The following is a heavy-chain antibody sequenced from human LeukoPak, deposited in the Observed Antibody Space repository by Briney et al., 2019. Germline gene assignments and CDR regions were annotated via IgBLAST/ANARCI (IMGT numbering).Heavy chain of an antibody. CDR3: ARENNDYGGKKAFDY. CDR1: GGSISNYY. D-gene: IGHD4-23*01. Sequence: SETLSLTCTVSGGSISNYYWNWIRQPPGKGLEWIGHIHYSGNTYYNPSLKSRVSISVDTSKNQFSLKLSSVTAADTAVYYCARENNDYGGKKAFDYWGQGTLVTVSS. J-gene: IGHJ4*02. V-gene: IGHV4-59*06. CDR2: IHYSGNT.